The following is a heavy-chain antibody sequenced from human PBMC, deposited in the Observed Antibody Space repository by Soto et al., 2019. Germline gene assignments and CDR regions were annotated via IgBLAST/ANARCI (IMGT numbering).Heavy chain of an antibody. J-gene: IGHJ6*01. D-gene: IGHD3-10*01. CDR1: GGSISSGGYY. CDR2: IYYSGST. Sequence: SVTLSLTCTVSGGSISSGGYYWSWIRQHPGKGLEWIGYIYYSGSTYYNPSLKSRVTISVDTSKNQFSLKLSSVTAADTAVYYCAIWXRIGGSGSYYYYYGMDVWGQGTTVTVSS. V-gene: IGHV4-31*03. CDR3: AIWXRIGGSGSYYYYYGMDV.